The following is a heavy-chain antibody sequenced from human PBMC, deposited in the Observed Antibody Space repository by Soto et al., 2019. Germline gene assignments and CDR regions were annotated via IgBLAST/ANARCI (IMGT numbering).Heavy chain of an antibody. J-gene: IGHJ5*02. D-gene: IGHD2-15*01. CDR1: GGSFSGYY. CDR2: INHSGST. CDR3: ARGDRLVVVAATYWFDP. V-gene: IGHV4-34*01. Sequence: QVQLQQWGAGLLKPSETLSLTCAVYGGSFSGYYWSWIRQPPGKGLEWIGEINHSGSTNYNPSLKSRVTISVDTSKNQFSLKLSSVTAADTAVYYCARGDRLVVVAATYWFDPWGQGTLVTVSS.